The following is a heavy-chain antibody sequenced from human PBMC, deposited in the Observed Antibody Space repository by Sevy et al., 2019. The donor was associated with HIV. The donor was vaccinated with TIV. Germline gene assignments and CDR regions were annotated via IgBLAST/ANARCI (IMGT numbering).Heavy chain of an antibody. CDR3: AKEASSVEDYDYVWGSYRYPTYYYYGMDV. CDR1: GFTFSSYG. CDR2: ISYDGSNK. D-gene: IGHD3-16*02. J-gene: IGHJ6*02. Sequence: GGSLRLSCAASGFTFSSYGMHWVRQAPGKGLEWVAVISYDGSNKYYANSVKGRFTISRDNSKNTLYLQMNSLRAEDXAVYYCAKEASSVEDYDYVWGSYRYPTYYYYGMDVWGQGTTVTVSS. V-gene: IGHV3-30*18.